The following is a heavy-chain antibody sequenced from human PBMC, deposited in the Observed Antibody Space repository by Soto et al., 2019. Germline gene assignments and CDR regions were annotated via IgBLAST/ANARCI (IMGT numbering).Heavy chain of an antibody. CDR1: GVSIGTDSYY. D-gene: IGHD7-27*01. J-gene: IGHJ4*02. V-gene: IGHV4-39*01. CDR3: ARRLNWDFDY. CDR2: IYYSGST. Sequence: PSETLSLTCTVSGVSIGTDSYYWGWLRQPPEKGLEWIGTIYYSGSTYYNPSLKSRVTISVDTSKTQFSLRLRSVTAADTAVYYCARRLNWDFDYWGQGTLVTVSS.